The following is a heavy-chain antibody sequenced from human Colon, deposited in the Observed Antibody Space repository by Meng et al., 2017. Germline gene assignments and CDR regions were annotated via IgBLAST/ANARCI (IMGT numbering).Heavy chain of an antibody. J-gene: IGHJ4*02. CDR2: ISSSSSYI. D-gene: IGHD2-21*02. V-gene: IGHV3-21*01. Sequence: GESLKISCAASGFTFSSYSMNWVRQAPGKGLEWFSSISSSSSYIYYADSVKGRFTISRDNAKNSLYLQMNSLRAEDTAVYYCARESFPSTAIDYWGQGTLVTVSS. CDR1: GFTFSSYS. CDR3: ARESFPSTAIDY.